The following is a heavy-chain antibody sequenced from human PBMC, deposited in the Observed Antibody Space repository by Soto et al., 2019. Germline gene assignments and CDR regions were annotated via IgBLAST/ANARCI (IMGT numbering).Heavy chain of an antibody. D-gene: IGHD2-21*02. V-gene: IGHV4-4*02. Sequence: QVQLQESGPGLVKPSGTLSLTCSVSGGSVSSSNWWSWVRQSPGKGLEWMGEIYHSGSAHYNPSLKRRATISLDKSKNQFSLRLTSVTAADTAVYYCARVPCVVVSADDAFDIWGPGTRVIVSS. CDR2: IYHSGSA. CDR1: GGSVSSSNW. J-gene: IGHJ3*02. CDR3: ARVPCVVVSADDAFDI.